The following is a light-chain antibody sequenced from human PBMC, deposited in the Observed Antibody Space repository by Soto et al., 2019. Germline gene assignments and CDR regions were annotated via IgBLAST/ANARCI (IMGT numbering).Light chain of an antibody. CDR3: QQFNDPWT. J-gene: IGKJ1*01. Sequence: DIQMTQSPSTLSASVGDRVTITCRASQSISNWLAWYQQKPGKAPNLLIYKASNLESGVPSRFSGSGSGTEITLTISSLQPDDFATYYCQQFNDPWTFGQGTKVEIK. CDR1: QSISNW. V-gene: IGKV1-5*03. CDR2: KAS.